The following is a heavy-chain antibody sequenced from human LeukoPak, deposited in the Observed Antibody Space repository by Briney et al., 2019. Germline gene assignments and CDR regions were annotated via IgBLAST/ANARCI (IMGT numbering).Heavy chain of an antibody. V-gene: IGHV1-46*01. CDR1: GYTFTSYY. CDR2: INPSGGST. D-gene: IGHD4-17*01. Sequence: ASVKVSCKASGYTFTSYYMHWVRQAPGQGLEWMGIINPSGGSTSYAQKFQGRVTITADESTSTAYMELSSLRSEDTAVYYCARRNDYGDYVSLWDAFDIWGQGTMVTVSS. CDR3: ARRNDYGDYVSLWDAFDI. J-gene: IGHJ3*02.